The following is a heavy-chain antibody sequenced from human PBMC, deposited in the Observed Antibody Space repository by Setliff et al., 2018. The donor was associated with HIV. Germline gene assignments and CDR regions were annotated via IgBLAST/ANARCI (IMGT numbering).Heavy chain of an antibody. D-gene: IGHD6-19*01. CDR2: IYTSGST. CDR3: ARVAGGVDAFDI. V-gene: IGHV4-61*02. Sequence: PSETLSLTCTVSGGSISTGSYYWSWIRQPAGKGLEWIGRIYTSGSTNYNPSLKSRITISVDTSKKQFSLKLTSVTAADSAVYYCARVAGGVDAFDIWGQGTMVTVS. CDR1: GGSISTGSYY. J-gene: IGHJ3*02.